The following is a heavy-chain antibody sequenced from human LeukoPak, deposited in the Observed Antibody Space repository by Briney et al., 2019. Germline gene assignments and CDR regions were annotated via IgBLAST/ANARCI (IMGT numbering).Heavy chain of an antibody. J-gene: IGHJ5*02. CDR2: IYYSGST. CDR3: ASSFGELSSS. D-gene: IGHD3-10*01. V-gene: IGHV4-59*01. Sequence: PLETLSLTCTVSGGSISSYYWSWIRQPPGKGLEWIGYIYYSGSTNYNPSLKSRVTISVDTSKNQFSLKLSSVTAADTAVYYCASSFGELSSSWGQGTLVTVSS. CDR1: GGSISSYY.